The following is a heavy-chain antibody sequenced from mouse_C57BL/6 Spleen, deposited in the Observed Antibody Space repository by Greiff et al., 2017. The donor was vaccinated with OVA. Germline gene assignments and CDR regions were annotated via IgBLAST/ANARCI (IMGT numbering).Heavy chain of an antibody. D-gene: IGHD1-1*01. Sequence: VQLQQSGADLAKPGDSVKLSCKASGYTFTSYWMHWVKQRPGQGLDWIGYINPCSGYTKYNQKLKDKATLPADNYSSTAYMQLSSLTYEYSSVYYCARAYYGSILYYFDYWGQGTTLTVSS. CDR2: INPCSGYT. V-gene: IGHV1-7*01. CDR1: GYTFTSYW. J-gene: IGHJ2*01. CDR3: ARAYYGSILYYFDY.